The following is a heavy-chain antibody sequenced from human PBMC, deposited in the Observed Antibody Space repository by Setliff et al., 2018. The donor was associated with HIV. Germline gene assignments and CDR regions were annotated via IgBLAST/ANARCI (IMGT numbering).Heavy chain of an antibody. CDR1: GASISRGNYY. CDR2: IYYSGST. CDR3: ARVVYAYYYMDV. J-gene: IGHJ6*03. Sequence: SETLSLTCTVSGASISRGNYYWTWIRQRPGKGLEWIAFIYYSGSTYYSPSLKSRLMISVDTSKNQFSLNMTSVTAADTAVYFCARVVYAYYYMDVWGKGTTVTAP. D-gene: IGHD4-17*01. V-gene: IGHV4-30-4*08.